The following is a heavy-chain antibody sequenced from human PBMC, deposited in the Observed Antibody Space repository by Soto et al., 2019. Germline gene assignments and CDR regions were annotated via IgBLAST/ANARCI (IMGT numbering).Heavy chain of an antibody. CDR3: ALIAAAGVEYFQH. D-gene: IGHD6-13*01. V-gene: IGHV3-7*03. Sequence: GSLRLSCAASGFTFSSYWMSWVRQAPGKGLEWVANIKQDGSEKYYVDSVKGRFTISRDNAKNSLYLQMNSLRAEDTAVYYCALIAAAGVEYFQHWGQGTLVTVSS. CDR2: IKQDGSEK. J-gene: IGHJ1*01. CDR1: GFTFSSYW.